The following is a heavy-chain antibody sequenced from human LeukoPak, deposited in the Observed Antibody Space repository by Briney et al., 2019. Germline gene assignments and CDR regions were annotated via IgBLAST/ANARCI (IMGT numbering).Heavy chain of an antibody. Sequence: SETLSLTCAVYGGSFSGYYWSWIRQPPGKGLEWIGEIDHSGRTNSNASLKSRVTISVDMSKNQFSLRLSSVTAADTAVYYCARKSTVTAGRKPYDFWDQGTLVTVSP. CDR1: GGSFSGYY. CDR2: IDHSGRT. V-gene: IGHV4-34*01. J-gene: IGHJ4*02. D-gene: IGHD4-11*01. CDR3: ARKSTVTAGRKPYDF.